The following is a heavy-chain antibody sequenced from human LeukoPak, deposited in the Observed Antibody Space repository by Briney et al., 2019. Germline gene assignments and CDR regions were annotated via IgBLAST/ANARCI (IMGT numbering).Heavy chain of an antibody. V-gene: IGHV1-46*01. CDR2: INPTGDST. CDR3: ARASHYYDSSGNPPPWDY. CDR1: GYTFTSYY. J-gene: IGHJ4*02. Sequence: ASVKVSCKASGYTFTSYYMRWVRQAPGQGLEWMGLINPTGDSTGYAQKFQGRVTMTRDMSTSTDYLELSSLRSEDTAVYYCARASHYYDSSGNPPPWDYWGQGTLVTVSS. D-gene: IGHD3-22*01.